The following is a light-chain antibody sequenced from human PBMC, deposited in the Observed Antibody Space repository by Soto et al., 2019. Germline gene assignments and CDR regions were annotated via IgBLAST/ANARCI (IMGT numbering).Light chain of an antibody. Sequence: EIVLTQSPATLSLSPGERATLXXRASQSVSSYLAWYQQKPGQAPRXLIYDASNRATGIPAKFSGGGSGTEFTLTISSLQSEDFAVYYCQQYNNWPRTFGQGTKVDI. CDR3: QQYNNWPRT. CDR2: DAS. CDR1: QSVSSY. J-gene: IGKJ1*01. V-gene: IGKV3-11*01.